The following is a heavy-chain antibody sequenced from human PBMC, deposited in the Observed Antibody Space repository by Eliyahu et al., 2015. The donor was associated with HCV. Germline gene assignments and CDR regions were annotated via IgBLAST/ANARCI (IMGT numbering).Heavy chain of an antibody. J-gene: IGHJ3*02. D-gene: IGHD4-11*01. Sequence: EVQLLESGGGLVQPGGSLRLSCAASGFTFSSYAMSWVRQAPGKGLEGVSAISGSGGSTYYADSVKGRFTISRDNSKNTLYLQMNSLRAEDTAVYYCAGSRGLTTRLGGAFDIWGQGTMVTVSS. CDR1: GFTFSSYA. CDR2: ISGSGGST. CDR3: AGSRGLTTRLGGAFDI. V-gene: IGHV3-23*01.